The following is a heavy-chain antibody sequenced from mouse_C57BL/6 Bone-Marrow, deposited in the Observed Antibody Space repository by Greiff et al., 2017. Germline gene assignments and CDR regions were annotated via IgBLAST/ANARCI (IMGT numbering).Heavy chain of an antibody. J-gene: IGHJ2*01. CDR1: GYTFTDYY. V-gene: IGHV1-26*01. CDR2: INPNNGGT. Sequence: EVQLQQSGPELVKPGASVKISCKASGYTFTDYYMNWVKQSHGKSLEWIGDINPNNGGTSYNQKFKGKATLTVDKSSSTAYMELRSLTSEDSAVYYCAMWVDDYDGVFDYWGQGTTLTVSS. D-gene: IGHD2-4*01. CDR3: AMWVDDYDGVFDY.